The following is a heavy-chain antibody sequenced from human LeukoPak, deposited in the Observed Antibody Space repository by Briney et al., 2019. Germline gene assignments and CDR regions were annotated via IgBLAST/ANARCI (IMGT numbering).Heavy chain of an antibody. Sequence: GGSLRLSCAASGFTFSSYAMSWVRQAPGKGLEWVSAISGSGGSTYYADSVKGRFTISRDNSKNTLYLQVNSLRAEDTAVYYCAKDPKAHYYDSSGYLVDYWGQGTLVTVSS. CDR3: AKDPKAHYYDSSGYLVDY. CDR2: ISGSGGST. V-gene: IGHV3-23*01. D-gene: IGHD3-22*01. J-gene: IGHJ4*02. CDR1: GFTFSSYA.